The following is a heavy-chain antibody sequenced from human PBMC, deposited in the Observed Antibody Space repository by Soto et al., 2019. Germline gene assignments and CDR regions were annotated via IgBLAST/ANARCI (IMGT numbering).Heavy chain of an antibody. CDR1: GGTFSSYA. J-gene: IGHJ3*02. CDR2: IIPIFGTA. CDR3: ASAMTGDYGDPDAFDI. Sequence: QVQLVQSGAEVKKPGSSVKVSCKASGGTFSSYAISWVRQAPGQELEWMGGIIPIFGTANYAQKFQGRVTIPADESTSTAYLELSSLRTEDTAVYYCASAMTGDYGDPDAFDIWGQGTMVTVSS. V-gene: IGHV1-69*12. D-gene: IGHD4-17*01.